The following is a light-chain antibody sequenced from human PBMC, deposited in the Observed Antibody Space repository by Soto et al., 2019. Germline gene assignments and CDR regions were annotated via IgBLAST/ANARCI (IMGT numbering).Light chain of an antibody. CDR3: QKRSNCS. J-gene: IGKJ3*01. Sequence: DIVLTQSPATLSLSPGERATLSCRASQSVSSYFAWYQQKPGQSPRLLLYNASNRATGIPARFRGSGSGTDFTPTINRLEPDAFAVYYCQKRSNCSFGPGTKVDIK. V-gene: IGKV3-11*01. CDR2: NAS. CDR1: QSVSSY.